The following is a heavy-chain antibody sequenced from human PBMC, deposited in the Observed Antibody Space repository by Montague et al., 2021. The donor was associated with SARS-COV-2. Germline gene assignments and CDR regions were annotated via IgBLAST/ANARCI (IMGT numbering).Heavy chain of an antibody. V-gene: IGHV2-70*04. J-gene: IGHJ6*02. CDR2: IDWDDDK. D-gene: IGHD3-9*01. Sequence: PALVKPTQTLTLTCTFSGFSLSTSGMRVSWIRQPPGRALEWLARIDWDDDKYYSTSLKTRLTISKDTSKNQVVLTMTNMDPVDTATYYCARTHYDILTGYEDGMDVWGQGTTVTVSS. CDR3: ARTHYDILTGYEDGMDV. CDR1: GFSLSTSGMR.